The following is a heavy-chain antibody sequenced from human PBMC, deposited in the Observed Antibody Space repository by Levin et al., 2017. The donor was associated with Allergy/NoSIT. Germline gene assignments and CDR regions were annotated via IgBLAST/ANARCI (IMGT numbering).Heavy chain of an antibody. J-gene: IGHJ4*02. V-gene: IGHV3-48*02. CDR3: AREYYYSDSSAFYSLFDY. CDR1: GFIFDSYS. Sequence: LSLTCAASGFIFDSYSMNWVRQAPGKGLEWISYISSSSTIYYADSVKGRFTISRDNAKNSLYLQMDSLRDDDTAVYYCAREYYYSDSSAFYSLFDYWGQGTLVTVSS. CDR2: ISSSSTI. D-gene: IGHD3-22*01.